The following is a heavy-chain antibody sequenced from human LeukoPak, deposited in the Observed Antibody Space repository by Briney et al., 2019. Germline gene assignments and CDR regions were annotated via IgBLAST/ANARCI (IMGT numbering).Heavy chain of an antibody. CDR1: GFTFSSYG. D-gene: IGHD1-26*01. J-gene: IGHJ4*02. CDR2: IRYDGSNK. CDR3: AKDRVVGAPRNPFDY. V-gene: IGHV3-30*02. Sequence: GGSLRLSCAASGFTFSSYGMYWVRQAPGKGLEWVAFIRYDGSNKYYADSVKGRFTISRDNSKNTLYLQMNSLRAEDTAVYYCAKDRVVGAPRNPFDYWGQGTLVTVSS.